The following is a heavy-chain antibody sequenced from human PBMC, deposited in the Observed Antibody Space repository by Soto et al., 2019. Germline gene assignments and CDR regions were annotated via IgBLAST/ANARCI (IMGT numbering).Heavy chain of an antibody. D-gene: IGHD3-3*01. J-gene: IGHJ4*02. CDR1: GGSISSRNYY. Sequence: SETLSLTCTVYGGSISSRNYYWGWIRQSPGKGLEWIGNISYGGYTYNNPYLKGRVTIAADTSKNQFSLKLRSVTAADTAVYYCARSPPYYDFLSRWARTPNLDDWGQGTLVTVSS. CDR3: ARSPPYYDFLSRWARTPNLDD. CDR2: ISYGGYT. V-gene: IGHV4-39*01.